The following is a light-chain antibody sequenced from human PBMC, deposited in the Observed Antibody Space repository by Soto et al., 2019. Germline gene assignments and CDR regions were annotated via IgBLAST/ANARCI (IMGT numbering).Light chain of an antibody. CDR2: GAS. CDR3: QQYDSSPLYS. CDR1: QSVRGNY. V-gene: IGKV3-20*01. J-gene: IGKJ2*01. Sequence: DIVLTQSPGTLSLSPGERATLSCRASQSVRGNYLAWYQQKPGQAPRLLIYGASSRATGFPDRFSGSGSGTDFPLTISRLEPEAFAVYYCQQYDSSPLYSFVQGTKLEIK.